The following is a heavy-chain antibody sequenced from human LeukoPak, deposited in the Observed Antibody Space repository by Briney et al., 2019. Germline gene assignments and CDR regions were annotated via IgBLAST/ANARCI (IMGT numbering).Heavy chain of an antibody. Sequence: SETLSLTCTVSGGSISSYYWSWIRQPPGKGLEWSGYIYYSAPTYYNPSLKSRVTISVDTSKNQFSLKLSSVTAADTAVYYCAASSSSWYPPFAYWGQGTLVTVSS. D-gene: IGHD6-13*01. J-gene: IGHJ4*02. CDR3: AASSSSWYPPFAY. CDR2: IYYSAPT. CDR1: GGSISSYY. V-gene: IGHV4-59*06.